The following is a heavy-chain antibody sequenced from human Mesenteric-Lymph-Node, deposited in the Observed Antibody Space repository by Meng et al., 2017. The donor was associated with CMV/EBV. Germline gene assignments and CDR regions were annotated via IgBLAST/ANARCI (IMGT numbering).Heavy chain of an antibody. J-gene: IGHJ6*02. CDR2: IGTGSTK. Sequence: GESLKISCTASGFSLSIYSMSWVRQAPGKGLEWVAYIGTGSTKYYADSLGDRFTVSRDDAKNSLYLQMNSLRGEDTAVYFCVRDPVVSGLDVWGQGTTVTVSS. CDR3: VRDPVVSGLDV. V-gene: IGHV3-48*04. CDR1: GFSLSIYS. D-gene: IGHD5/OR15-5a*01.